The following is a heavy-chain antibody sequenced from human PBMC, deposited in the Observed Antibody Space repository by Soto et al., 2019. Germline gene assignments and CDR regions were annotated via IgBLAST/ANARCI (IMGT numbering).Heavy chain of an antibody. Sequence: EVQLVESGGDLVQPGGSLRLSCAGSGFTFSSSWMVWVRQAPGEGLEWVGNINPDGRTKNHVDSVKGRFTISRDNAKNSVYLQMDSLRVEDTAVYYCARDRAYNCFDYWGQGTLVTVSS. CDR2: INPDGRTK. D-gene: IGHD1-1*01. CDR3: ARDRAYNCFDY. V-gene: IGHV3-7*03. CDR1: GFTFSSSW. J-gene: IGHJ4*02.